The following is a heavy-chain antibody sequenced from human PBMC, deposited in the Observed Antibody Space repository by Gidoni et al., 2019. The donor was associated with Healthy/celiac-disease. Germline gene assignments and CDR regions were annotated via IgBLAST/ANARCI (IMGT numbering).Heavy chain of an antibody. CDR3: ARDGGGYCSSTSCYRYYYYMDV. D-gene: IGHD2-2*01. J-gene: IGHJ6*03. Sequence: QVQLVESGGGVVQPGRSLRLSCAASGCTFSSYGMHWVRQAPGKGLEWVAVIWYDGSNKYYADSVKGRFTISRDNSKNTLYLQMNSLRAEDTAVYYCARDGGGYCSSTSCYRYYYYMDVWGKGTTVTVSS. CDR2: IWYDGSNK. V-gene: IGHV3-33*01. CDR1: GCTFSSYG.